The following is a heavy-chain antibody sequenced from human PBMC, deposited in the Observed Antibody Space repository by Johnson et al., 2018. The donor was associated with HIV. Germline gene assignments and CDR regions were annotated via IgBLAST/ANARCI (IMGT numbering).Heavy chain of an antibody. V-gene: IGHV3-11*04. CDR1: GFTFRDYY. CDR2: ISSSGTSI. J-gene: IGHJ3*01. D-gene: IGHD4-17*01. CDR3: ARESTPWGGDYVGYSFDL. Sequence: QMLLVESGGGLVKPGGSLRLSCAASGFTFRDYYMNWMRQAPGKGLEWISHISSSGTSIFYADSVKGRFTISRDNAKKLLYIQMSGLTGEDTATYYCARESTPWGGDYVGYSFDLWGQGTTGTVTS.